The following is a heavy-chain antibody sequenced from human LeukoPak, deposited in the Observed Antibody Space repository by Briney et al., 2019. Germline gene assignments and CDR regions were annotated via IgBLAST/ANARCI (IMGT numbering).Heavy chain of an antibody. V-gene: IGHV1-8*01. CDR1: GYTFTSYD. D-gene: IGHD2-21*01. CDR3: AKALMIGAYYYYGMDV. J-gene: IGHJ6*02. CDR2: MNPNSGNT. Sequence: EASVNVSCKASGYTFTSYDINWVRQATGQGLEWMGWMNPNSGNTGYAQKFQGRVTMTRNTSISTAYMELSSLRSEDTAVYYCAKALMIGAYYYYGMDVWGQGTTVTVSS.